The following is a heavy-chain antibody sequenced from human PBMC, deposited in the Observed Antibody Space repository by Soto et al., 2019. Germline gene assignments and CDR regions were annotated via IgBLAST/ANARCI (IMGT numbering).Heavy chain of an antibody. Sequence: GGSLRLSCAASGFTFSSYAMSWVRQAPGKGLEWVSAISGSGGSTYYADSVKGRFTISRDNSKNTLYLQMNSLRAGDTAVYYCAKDWELPLLYFDYWGQGTLVTVSS. J-gene: IGHJ4*02. V-gene: IGHV3-23*01. CDR3: AKDWELPLLYFDY. D-gene: IGHD1-26*01. CDR1: GFTFSSYA. CDR2: ISGSGGST.